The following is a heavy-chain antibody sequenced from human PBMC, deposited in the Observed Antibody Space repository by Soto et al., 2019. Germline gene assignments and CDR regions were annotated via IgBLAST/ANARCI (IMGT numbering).Heavy chain of an antibody. CDR1: GFTFSSYA. CDR2: ISGSGGST. CDR3: AKDPVVRGVIITPPDAFDI. Sequence: GGSLRLSCAASGFTFSSYAMSWVRQAPGKGLEWVSAISGSGGSTYYADPVKGRFTISRDNSKNTLYLQMNSLRAEDTAVFYCAKDPVVRGVIITPPDAFDIWGQGTMVTV. D-gene: IGHD3-10*01. V-gene: IGHV3-23*01. J-gene: IGHJ3*02.